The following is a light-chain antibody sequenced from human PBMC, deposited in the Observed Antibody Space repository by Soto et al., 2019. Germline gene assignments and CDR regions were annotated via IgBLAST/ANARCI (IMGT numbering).Light chain of an antibody. CDR1: NSNIGNND. CDR3: GTWDNSLRAGL. V-gene: IGLV1-51*01. CDR2: DND. Sequence: QSALTQPPSVSAAPGQKVTISCSGSNSNIGNNDVSWYQQVPGTAPKLLIYDNDKRPSAIPDRFSGSKSGTSATLDITGLQTGDEADYYCGTWDNSLRAGLFGGGTKLTVL. J-gene: IGLJ3*02.